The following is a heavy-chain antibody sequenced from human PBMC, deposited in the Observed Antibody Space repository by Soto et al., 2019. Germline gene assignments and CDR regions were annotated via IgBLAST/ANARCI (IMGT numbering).Heavy chain of an antibody. CDR2: LFYTGST. D-gene: IGHD5-18*01. J-gene: IGHJ6*02. CDR3: ARASRVVTDG. Sequence: SETLSLTCTVSXGSISSRSSYWGWIRQPPGKRLEWIGCLFYTGSTYYNPSLRSRVTISVDTSKNQFSLKLSSVTAADTAVYYCARASRVVTDGWGQGTTVTVSS. CDR1: XGSISSRSSY. V-gene: IGHV4-39*01.